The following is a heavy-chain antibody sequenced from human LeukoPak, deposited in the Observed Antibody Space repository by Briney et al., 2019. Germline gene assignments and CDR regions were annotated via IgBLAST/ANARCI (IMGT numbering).Heavy chain of an antibody. Sequence: ASVKVSCKASGGTFSSYAISWVRQAPGQGLEWIGGIIPIFGTANYAQKFQGRVTITTDESTSTAYMELSSLRSEDTAVYYCARSARRYYYDSSGYYGWFDPWGQATLVTVSS. CDR3: ARSARRYYYDSSGYYGWFDP. V-gene: IGHV1-69*05. CDR2: IIPIFGTA. J-gene: IGHJ5*02. D-gene: IGHD3-22*01. CDR1: GGTFSSYA.